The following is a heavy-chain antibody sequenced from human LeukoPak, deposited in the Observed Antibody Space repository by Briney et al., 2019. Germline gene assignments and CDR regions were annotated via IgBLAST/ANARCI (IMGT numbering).Heavy chain of an antibody. J-gene: IGHJ5*02. CDR1: GGSISSYY. V-gene: IGHV4-59*01. Sequence: SETLSLTCTVSGGSISSYYWSWIRKPPGKGLEWIGYIYYNGSTNYNPSLKSRVTISVDKSTNQFSLKLSSVTAADTALYYCARGGLAYCGGDCYTNWFDPWGQGTLVTVSS. D-gene: IGHD2-21*01. CDR2: IYYNGST. CDR3: ARGGLAYCGGDCYTNWFDP.